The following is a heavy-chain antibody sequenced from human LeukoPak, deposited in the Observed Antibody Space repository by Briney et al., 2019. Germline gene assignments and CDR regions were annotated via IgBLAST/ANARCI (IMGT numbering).Heavy chain of an antibody. J-gene: IGHJ6*03. D-gene: IGHD3-10*01. V-gene: IGHV3-23*01. CDR2: ISGSGGST. CDR1: GFTFRSFG. CDR3: AKVTPWFGELLGHMDV. Sequence: GGSLRLSCAASGFTFRSFGMSWVRQAPGKGLEGVSTISGSGGSTYYAGSVKGRFTISRDNSKNTLYLQMNSLRAEDTAVYYCAKVTPWFGELLGHMDVWGKGTTVTISS.